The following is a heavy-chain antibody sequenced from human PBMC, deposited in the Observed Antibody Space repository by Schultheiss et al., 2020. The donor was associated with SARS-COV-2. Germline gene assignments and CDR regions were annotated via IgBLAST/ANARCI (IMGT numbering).Heavy chain of an antibody. Sequence: GGSLRLSCAASGFTFSSYGMHWVRQAPGKGLEWVAFIRYDGSNKYYADSVKGRFTISRDNSKNTLYLQMNSLRAEDTAVYYCVKGRYLTVTALFHYWGQGTLVTVSS. V-gene: IGHV3-30*02. J-gene: IGHJ4*02. D-gene: IGHD2-21*02. CDR2: IRYDGSNK. CDR3: VKGRYLTVTALFHY. CDR1: GFTFSSYG.